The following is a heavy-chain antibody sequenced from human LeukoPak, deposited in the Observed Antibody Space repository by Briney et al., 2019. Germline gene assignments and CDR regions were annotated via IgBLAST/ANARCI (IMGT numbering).Heavy chain of an antibody. CDR2: IYYSGST. D-gene: IGHD2-15*01. CDR1: GGSISSSTYY. V-gene: IGHV4-39*07. Sequence: SETLSLTCTVSGGSISSSTYYWDWIRQPPGKGLEWIGSIYYSGSTYYNPSLKSRVTISVDTSKNQFSLRLSSVTAADTAVYSCARRACSGGSCYWFDPWGQGTLVTVSS. J-gene: IGHJ5*02. CDR3: ARRACSGGSCYWFDP.